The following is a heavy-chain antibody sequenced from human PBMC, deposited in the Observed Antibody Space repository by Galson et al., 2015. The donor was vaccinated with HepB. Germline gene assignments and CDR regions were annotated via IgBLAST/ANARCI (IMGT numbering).Heavy chain of an antibody. CDR2: IYYSGTT. J-gene: IGHJ4*02. D-gene: IGHD3-22*01. CDR1: GGSISSSNYF. Sequence: SETLSLTCTVSGGSISSSNYFWAWIRQPPGKGLEWIGSIYYSGTTYYSPSFESRVTLSIDTSKNQFSLKLTSVNAADTAVYYCVRRRYSGGYYHFAYWSQGTLVTVSS. CDR3: VRRRYSGGYYHFAY. V-gene: IGHV4-39*01.